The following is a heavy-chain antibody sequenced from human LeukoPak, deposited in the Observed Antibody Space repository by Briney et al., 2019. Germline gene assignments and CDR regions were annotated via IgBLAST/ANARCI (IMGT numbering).Heavy chain of an antibody. J-gene: IGHJ4*02. V-gene: IGHV3-30-3*01. Sequence: GGSLRLSCAVSGFNFNSYTMHWVRQAPGKGLEWVAIITSDGSKKYYTDSVKGRFTISRDNSKNTLYLRMTSLRVEDTGLYFCASPQFLIRDETLDYWAREPWSPSPQ. CDR3: ASPQFLIRDETLDY. CDR2: ITSDGSKK. D-gene: IGHD3-10*01. CDR1: GFNFNSYT.